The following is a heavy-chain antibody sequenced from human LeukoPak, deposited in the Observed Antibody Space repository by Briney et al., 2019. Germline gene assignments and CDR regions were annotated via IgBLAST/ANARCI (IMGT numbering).Heavy chain of an antibody. CDR2: IKQDGSEK. CDR3: VRAPATNEWRCMDY. D-gene: IGHD2-8*02. J-gene: IGHJ4*02. V-gene: IGHV3-7*01. CDR1: GFTISNYW. Sequence: GGSLRLSCAASGFTISNYWVGWVRQAPGKGLEWVANIKQDGSEKRYVDPVKGRFTISRDNAKDSLYLQMNSLRAEDTAVYYCVRAPATNEWRCMDYWGQGTLVTVSS.